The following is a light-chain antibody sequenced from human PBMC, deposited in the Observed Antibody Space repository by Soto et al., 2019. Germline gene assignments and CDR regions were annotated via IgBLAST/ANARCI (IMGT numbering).Light chain of an antibody. CDR3: QSYDSSLSVV. CDR1: SSNIGAGYD. CDR2: GNS. V-gene: IGLV1-40*01. Sequence: QSVLTQPPSVSGAPGQRVTISCTGSSSNIGAGYDVHWYQQLPGTAPKLLIYGNSNRPSGVPDRFSGSKSGTSASLAITGXXXEDEADYYCQSYDSSLSVVXGGGTQLTVL. J-gene: IGLJ2*01.